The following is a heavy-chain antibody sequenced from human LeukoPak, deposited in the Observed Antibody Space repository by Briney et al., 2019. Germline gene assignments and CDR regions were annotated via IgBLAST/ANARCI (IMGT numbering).Heavy chain of an antibody. J-gene: IGHJ5*02. Sequence: ASVKVSCKASGYTFTSYDINWVRQATGQELEWMGWMNPNSGNTGYAQKFQGRVTMTMNTSISTAYMELSSLRSEDTAVYYCARRRRIAAAGKNWFDPWGQGTLVTVSS. CDR1: GYTFTSYD. V-gene: IGHV1-8*01. CDR3: ARRRRIAAAGKNWFDP. CDR2: MNPNSGNT. D-gene: IGHD6-13*01.